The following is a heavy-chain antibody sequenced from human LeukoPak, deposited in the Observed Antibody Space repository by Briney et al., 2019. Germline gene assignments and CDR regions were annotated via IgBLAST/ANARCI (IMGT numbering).Heavy chain of an antibody. D-gene: IGHD1-26*01. J-gene: IGHJ4*02. V-gene: IGHV1-46*01. Sequence: AASVKVSCKASGYTFTSYYMHWVRQAPGQGLEWMGIINPSGGSTSYAQKFQGRVTMTRDTSTSTVYMELSSLRSEDTAVYYCARVFARSGEISGSYFYYWGQGTLVTVSS. CDR2: INPSGGST. CDR1: GYTFTSYY. CDR3: ARVFARSGEISGSYFYY.